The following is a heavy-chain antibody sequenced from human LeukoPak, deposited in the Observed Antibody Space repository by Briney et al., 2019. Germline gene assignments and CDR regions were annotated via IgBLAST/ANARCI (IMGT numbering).Heavy chain of an antibody. J-gene: IGHJ4*02. Sequence: PSETLSLTXTVSGGSISSYYWSWIRQPAGKGLEWIGRIYTSGSTNHNPSLKSRVTMSVDTSKNQFSLKLSSVTAADTAVYYCASQLKDGYNNGVVYWGQGTLVTVSS. V-gene: IGHV4-4*07. CDR3: ASQLKDGYNNGVVY. CDR2: IYTSGST. D-gene: IGHD5-24*01. CDR1: GGSISSYY.